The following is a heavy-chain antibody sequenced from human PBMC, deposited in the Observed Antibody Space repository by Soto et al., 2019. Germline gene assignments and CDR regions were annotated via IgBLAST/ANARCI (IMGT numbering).Heavy chain of an antibody. CDR3: ARGRYGDY. J-gene: IGHJ4*02. CDR2: ISAHNGNT. Sequence: QVHLVQSGAEVKKPGASVKVSCQGSGYAFTTYGITWVRQAPGQGLEWMGWISAHNGNTNYAQKLQGRVTVTRDTSTSTADMELRSLRYDDTAVYYCARGRYGDYWGQGALVPVSS. V-gene: IGHV1-18*01. CDR1: GYAFTTYG. D-gene: IGHD1-1*01.